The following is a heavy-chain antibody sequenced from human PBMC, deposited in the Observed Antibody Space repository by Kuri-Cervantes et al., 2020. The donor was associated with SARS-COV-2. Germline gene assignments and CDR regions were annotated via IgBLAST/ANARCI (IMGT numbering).Heavy chain of an antibody. J-gene: IGHJ4*02. V-gene: IGHV4-38-2*02. Sequence: SETLSLTCTVSGGSISSYYWGWIRQPPGKGLEWIGSIYHSGSTYYNPSLKSRVTISVDTSKNQFSLKLSSVTAADTAVYYCAGAAAGRSDYWGQGTLVTVSS. D-gene: IGHD6-13*01. CDR1: GGSISSYY. CDR2: IYHSGST. CDR3: AGAAAGRSDY.